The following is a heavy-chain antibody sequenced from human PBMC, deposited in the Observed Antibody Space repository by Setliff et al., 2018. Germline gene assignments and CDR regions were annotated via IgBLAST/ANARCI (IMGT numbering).Heavy chain of an antibody. D-gene: IGHD3-22*01. V-gene: IGHV1-69*10. CDR3: AREPVEPSQYFHYISGYYDY. CDR2: IIPILGIA. CDR1: GGTFSSYA. J-gene: IGHJ4*02. Sequence: GASVKVSCKASGGTFSSYAISWVRQAPGQGLEWMGGIIPILGIANYAQKFQGRVTITTDESTSTAYMELNSLRVEDTAVYYCAREPVEPSQYFHYISGYYDYWGQGTLVTVSS.